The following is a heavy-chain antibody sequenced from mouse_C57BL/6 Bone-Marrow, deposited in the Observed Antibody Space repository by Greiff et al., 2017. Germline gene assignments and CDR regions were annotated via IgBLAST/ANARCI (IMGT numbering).Heavy chain of an antibody. CDR3: ARPLYYGSPYWYFDV. Sequence: QVQLQQSGAELVKPGASVKISCKASGYAFSSYWMNWVKQRPGKGLEWIGQIYPGDGDTNYNGKFKGKATLTADKSSSTAYMQLSSLTSEDSAVYFCARPLYYGSPYWYFDVWGTGTTVTVSS. CDR1: GYAFSSYW. CDR2: IYPGDGDT. J-gene: IGHJ1*03. D-gene: IGHD1-1*01. V-gene: IGHV1-80*01.